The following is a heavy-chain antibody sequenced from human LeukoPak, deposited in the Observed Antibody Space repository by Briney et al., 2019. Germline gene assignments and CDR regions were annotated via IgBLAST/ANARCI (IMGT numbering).Heavy chain of an antibody. Sequence: GGSLRLSCAASGFTFDDYAMHWVRQAPGKGLEWVSGISWNSGSIGYADSVKGRFTISRDNAKNSLYLQMNSLRAEDMALYYCAKATMVRGVRDYYMDVWGKGTTVTVSS. CDR1: GFTFDDYA. V-gene: IGHV3-9*03. D-gene: IGHD3-10*01. CDR2: ISWNSGSI. J-gene: IGHJ6*03. CDR3: AKATMVRGVRDYYMDV.